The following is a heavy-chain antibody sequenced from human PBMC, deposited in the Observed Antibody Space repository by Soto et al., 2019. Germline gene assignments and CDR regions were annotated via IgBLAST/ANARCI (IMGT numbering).Heavy chain of an antibody. CDR1: GGSFSGYY. Sequence: QVQLQQWGTGQLKSSETLSLTCAVNGGSFSGYYWSWIRQPPGKGLEWIGEIHHSGSTNYNPSLKSRFTISLDTSKNQFSLKLNSVTAADTAVYYCATIVVVASTMRDDAFDIWGQGTMVTVSS. D-gene: IGHD2-2*01. CDR3: ATIVVVASTMRDDAFDI. CDR2: IHHSGST. J-gene: IGHJ3*02. V-gene: IGHV4-34*01.